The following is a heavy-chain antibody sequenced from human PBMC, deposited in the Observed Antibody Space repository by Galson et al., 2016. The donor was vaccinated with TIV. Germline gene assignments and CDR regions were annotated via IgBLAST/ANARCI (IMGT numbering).Heavy chain of an antibody. Sequence: SLRLSCAASGFTFSTYVMHWVRQAPGKGLEWVAFVRYEGSHKDYADSVKCRFTISRDNSNYTLYMQMNSLRAEDTAVYYCAKGMEIFGVIPPGGGMDVWGQGTTVTVSS. CDR3: AKGMEIFGVIPPGGGMDV. CDR1: GFTFSTYV. J-gene: IGHJ6*02. D-gene: IGHD3-3*01. CDR2: VRYEGSHK. V-gene: IGHV3-30*02.